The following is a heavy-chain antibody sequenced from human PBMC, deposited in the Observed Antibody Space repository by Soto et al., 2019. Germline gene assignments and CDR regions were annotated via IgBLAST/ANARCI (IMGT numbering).Heavy chain of an antibody. V-gene: IGHV3-33*01. CDR3: ARDALSKYDFWSESTYYYPYMNV. Sequence: QVQLVESGGGVVQPGRSLRLSCEASGFTFSTYGMHWVRQAPGKGLEWVALIWYDGSNKNYVDSVKGRFTISRDDSKNTVYLQMNSLRVEDTAVYYCARDALSKYDFWSESTYYYPYMNVWGKGTTVTVSS. CDR2: IWYDGSNK. CDR1: GFTFSTYG. J-gene: IGHJ6*03. D-gene: IGHD3-3*01.